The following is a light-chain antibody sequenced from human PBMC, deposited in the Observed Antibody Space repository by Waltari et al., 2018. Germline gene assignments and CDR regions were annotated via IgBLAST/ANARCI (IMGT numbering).Light chain of an antibody. CDR2: AAS. V-gene: IGKV1-6*01. CDR3: LQDYSYPRT. CDR1: QGIRND. Sequence: AIQVTQSPSSLSASVGDRVTITCRASQGIRNDLGRYQQKPGKDPKHLIYAASSLQIGVPSRFSGSGSGTDFTLTISSLQPEDFATYYCLQDYSYPRTFGQGTKVEIK. J-gene: IGKJ1*01.